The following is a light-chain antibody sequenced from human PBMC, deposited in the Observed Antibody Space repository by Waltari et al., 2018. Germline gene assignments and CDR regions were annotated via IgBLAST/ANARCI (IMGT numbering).Light chain of an antibody. CDR3: QQSNSTPLT. CDR1: QSISSY. J-gene: IGKJ4*01. Sequence: DIQMTQSPSSLSASVGDIVTITCRASQSISSYLNWYQQKPGEAPKLLIYAASVLQSGVQSRFSGSGSGTDFTLTITSLQPEDFVTYYCQQSNSTPLTFGGGTKVEIK. CDR2: AAS. V-gene: IGKV1-39*01.